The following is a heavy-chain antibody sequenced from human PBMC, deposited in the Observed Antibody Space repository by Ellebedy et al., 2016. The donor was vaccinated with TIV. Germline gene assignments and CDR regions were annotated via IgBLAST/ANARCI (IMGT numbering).Heavy chain of an antibody. J-gene: IGHJ4*02. CDR1: GFTFSSYA. D-gene: IGHD1-20*01. V-gene: IGHV3-23*01. CDR3: AVSQGDTRNNWLYYFDY. CDR2: ISGGGGSA. Sequence: GESLKISCAASGFTFSSYAMSWVRQAPGKGLEWVSTISGGGGSAYFPDSVKGRFTISRDNSRNTVYLQMTNLRGDDTALYYCAVSQGDTRNNWLYYFDYWGQGTLVTVSS.